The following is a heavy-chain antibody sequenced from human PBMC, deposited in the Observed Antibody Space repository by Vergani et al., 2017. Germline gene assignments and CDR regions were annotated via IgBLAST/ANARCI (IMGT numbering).Heavy chain of an antibody. CDR3: ARGPRWFGESGGFDY. CDR1: GGSISSGGYS. V-gene: IGHV4-30-2*01. CDR2: IYHSGST. J-gene: IGHJ4*02. Sequence: QLQLQESGSGLVKPSQTLYLTCAVSGGSISSGGYSWSWIRQPPGKGLEWIGYIYHSGSTYYNPSLKSRVTISVDRSKNQFSLKLGSVTAADTAVYYCARGPRWFGESGGFDYWGQGTLVTVSS. D-gene: IGHD3-10*01.